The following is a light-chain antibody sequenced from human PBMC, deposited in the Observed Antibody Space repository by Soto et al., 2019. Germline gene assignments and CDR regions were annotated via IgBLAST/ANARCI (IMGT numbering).Light chain of an antibody. J-gene: IGLJ1*01. V-gene: IGLV2-14*01. CDR3: SSYKLTTLYV. Sequence: QSALTQPASVSGSPGQSITISCSGTTSDVGGYNYVSWYQQHPGRAPKLLIYEVSNRPSGVSNRFSGSKSGSTASLTISVLQADDEADYYCSSYKLTTLYVFGNGTKVTVL. CDR2: EVS. CDR1: TSDVGGYNY.